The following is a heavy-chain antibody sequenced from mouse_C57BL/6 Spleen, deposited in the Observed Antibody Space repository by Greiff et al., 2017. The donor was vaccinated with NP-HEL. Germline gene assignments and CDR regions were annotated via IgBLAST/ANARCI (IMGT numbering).Heavy chain of an antibody. D-gene: IGHD2-4*01. J-gene: IGHJ3*01. CDR3: APEDYDAAY. CDR2: INPSSGCT. CDR1: GYTFTSYP. V-gene: IGHV1-4*01. Sequence: VQLQQSGAELARPGASVKMSCKASGYTFTSYPMHWVKQRPGQGLEWIGYINPSSGCTKYNQTFKDKATLTADKYSSTASMQLSSLTSEDSAVYDGAPEDYDAAYWGQGTRVTVAA.